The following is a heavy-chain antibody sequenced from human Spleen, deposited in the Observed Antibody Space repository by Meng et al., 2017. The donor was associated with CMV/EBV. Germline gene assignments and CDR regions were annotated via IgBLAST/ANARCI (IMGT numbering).Heavy chain of an antibody. V-gene: IGHV3-23*01. CDR3: ATTTEAYYSDHSYFYGMAV. Sequence: GGSLRLSCAASGFTFSSYAMSWVRQAPGKGLEWVSAISGSGDGTYYADSVKGRFAISRDNSKNTVYLQMNSLRAEDTAVYYCATTTEAYYSDHSYFYGMAVWGQGTTVTVSS. CDR2: ISGSGDGT. D-gene: IGHD3-22*01. J-gene: IGHJ6*02. CDR1: GFTFSSYA.